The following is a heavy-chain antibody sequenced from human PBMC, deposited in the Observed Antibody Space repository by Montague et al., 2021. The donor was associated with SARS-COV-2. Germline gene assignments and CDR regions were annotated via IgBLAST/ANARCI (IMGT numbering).Heavy chain of an antibody. V-gene: IGHV4-34*01. CDR3: ARGVVVVVHRDYPARRGWFDP. CDR1: GGSFSGYY. D-gene: IGHD2-15*01. J-gene: IGHJ5*02. Sequence: SETLSLTCAVYGGSFSGYYWNWIRQPPGKGLEWIGEINHSGTTNYNPSLKSRVTTSVDTSKNQSSLKLSSVTAADTAVYYCARGVVVVVHRDYPARRGWFDPWGKGTLVSVSS. CDR2: INHSGTT.